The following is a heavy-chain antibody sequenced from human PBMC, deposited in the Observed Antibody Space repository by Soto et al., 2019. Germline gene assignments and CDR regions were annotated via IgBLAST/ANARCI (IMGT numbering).Heavy chain of an antibody. Sequence: GASVKVSCKASGDTFIKYDINWVRQATGQGLEWMGWMNPSNGNAGYAQNFRGRVTMTSNTSITTAYMELSGLRCEDTAVYYCARRKERSGPNYFDVWGQGTLVTVPQ. D-gene: IGHD6-25*01. CDR3: ARRKERSGPNYFDV. CDR2: MNPSNGNA. V-gene: IGHV1-8*01. J-gene: IGHJ4*02. CDR1: GDTFIKYD.